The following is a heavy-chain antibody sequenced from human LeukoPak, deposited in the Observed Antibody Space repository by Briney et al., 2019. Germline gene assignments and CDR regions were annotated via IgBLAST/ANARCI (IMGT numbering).Heavy chain of an antibody. CDR2: IYTSGST. CDR1: GGSISTSY. V-gene: IGHV4-4*07. J-gene: IGHJ4*02. CDR3: ARDVGGYNYGYSLDY. Sequence: SETLSLTSTVSGGSISTSYCSWIRKPAGKGLEWIGRIYTSGSTSYNSSLKSRVTMSVDTSKNQFSLKLSSVTAADTAVYYCARDVGGYNYGYSLDYWGQGTLGSVSS. D-gene: IGHD5-18*01.